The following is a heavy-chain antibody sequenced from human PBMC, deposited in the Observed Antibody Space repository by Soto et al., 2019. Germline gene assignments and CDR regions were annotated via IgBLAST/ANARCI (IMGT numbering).Heavy chain of an antibody. CDR1: GFTFSNYA. CDR3: AKDTGYYDISTGYLVQSNSFDS. V-gene: IGHV3-23*01. D-gene: IGHD3-9*01. CDR2: ISVSGGST. Sequence: PGGSLRLSCAASGFTFSNYAMSWFRQAPGKGLEWVSTISVSGGSTYYADSVKGRFTISRDNSKNTLYLQMKRLRAEDTAVYYCAKDTGYYDISTGYLVQSNSFDSWGQGTMVTVSS. J-gene: IGHJ3*02.